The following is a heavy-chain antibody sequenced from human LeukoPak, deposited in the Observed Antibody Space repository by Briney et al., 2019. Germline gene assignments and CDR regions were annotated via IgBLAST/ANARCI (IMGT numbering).Heavy chain of an antibody. Sequence: PSQTLSLTCTVSGGSISGGGYYWSWIRQHPGKGLEWIGYIYYSGSTYYNPSLKSRVTISVDTSKNRFSLKLSSVTAADTAVYYCARASYYDFWSGYYPFDYWGQGTLVTVSS. CDR1: GGSISGGGYY. D-gene: IGHD3-3*01. CDR2: IYYSGST. V-gene: IGHV4-31*03. CDR3: ARASYYDFWSGYYPFDY. J-gene: IGHJ4*02.